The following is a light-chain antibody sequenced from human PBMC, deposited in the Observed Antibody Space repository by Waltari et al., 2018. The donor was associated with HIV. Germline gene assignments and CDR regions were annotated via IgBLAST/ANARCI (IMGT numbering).Light chain of an antibody. CDR1: SSDIGAYNY. Sequence: QSALAQPASVSGSPGQSITIPCVGTSSDIGAYNYFSWYQHHPGKAPRLIISDVKTRPSGVSNRFSGSKSGNTASLTISGLRAEDEAYYYCTSYTSRTTPVAFGGGTMLTVL. V-gene: IGLV2-14*03. CDR3: TSYTSRTTPVA. CDR2: DVK. J-gene: IGLJ2*01.